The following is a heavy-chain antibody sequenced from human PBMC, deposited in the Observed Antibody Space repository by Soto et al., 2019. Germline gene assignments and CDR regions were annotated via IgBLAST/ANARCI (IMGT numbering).Heavy chain of an antibody. Sequence: HPGGSLRLSCTASGFTFGDDAMSWFRQAPGKGLEWVGFIRSKAYGGTTEYAASVKGRFTISRDDSKSIAYLQMNSLKTEDTAVYYCTRSRVPPDYWGQGTLVTVSS. D-gene: IGHD3-10*01. CDR3: TRSRVPPDY. CDR1: GFTFGDDA. V-gene: IGHV3-49*03. CDR2: IRSKAYGGTT. J-gene: IGHJ4*02.